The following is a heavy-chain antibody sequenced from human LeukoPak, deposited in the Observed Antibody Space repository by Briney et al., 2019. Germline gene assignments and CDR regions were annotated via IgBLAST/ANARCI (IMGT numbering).Heavy chain of an antibody. CDR1: GFIFGGYR. J-gene: IGHJ4*02. D-gene: IGHD3-3*01. V-gene: IGHV3-7*01. CDR2: TNPDGSIK. Sequence: QAGGSLRLSCAASGFIFGGYRMSWVRQAPGRGLEWVANTNPDGSIKYYVDSVNGRFTISRDNAKNSLYLQMNSLRAEDTAVYYCVSGFLQWLYWGQGTLVTVSS. CDR3: VSGFLQWLY.